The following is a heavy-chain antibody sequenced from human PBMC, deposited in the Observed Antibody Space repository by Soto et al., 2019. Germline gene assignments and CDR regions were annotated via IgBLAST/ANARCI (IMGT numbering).Heavy chain of an antibody. CDR3: ARQVRSSSSGHYYYYGMDV. CDR2: IYPGDSDT. V-gene: IGHV5-51*01. D-gene: IGHD6-6*01. Sequence: GESLKISCKGSGYSFTSYWIGWVRQMPGKGLEWMGIIYPGDSDTRYSPSFQGQVTISADKSISTAYLQWSSLKASDTAMYYCARQVRSSSSGHYYYYGMDVWGQGTTVTVSS. J-gene: IGHJ6*02. CDR1: GYSFTSYW.